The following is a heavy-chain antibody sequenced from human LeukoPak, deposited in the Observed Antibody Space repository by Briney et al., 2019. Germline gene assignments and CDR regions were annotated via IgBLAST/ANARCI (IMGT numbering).Heavy chain of an antibody. CDR1: GGSFSGYY. V-gene: IGHV4-34*01. Sequence: SETLSLTCAVYGGSFSGYYWSWIRQPPGKGLEWIGEINHSGSTNYNPSLKSRVTISVDTSKNQFSLKLSSVTAADTAVYYCARARIAAAGTFLRAQNDYWGQGTLVTVSS. CDR3: ARARIAAAGTFLRAQNDY. D-gene: IGHD6-13*01. CDR2: INHSGST. J-gene: IGHJ4*02.